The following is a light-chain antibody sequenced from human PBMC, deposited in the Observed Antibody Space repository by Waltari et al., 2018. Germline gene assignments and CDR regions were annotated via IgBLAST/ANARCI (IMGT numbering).Light chain of an antibody. CDR1: SSAVGAYDY. Sequence: QSALTQPPSASGSPAQSVTISCTGPSSAVGAYDYVPWSQQDPAKAPKPLISGVSKRPSGVPDRFSGSKSGNTASLTVSGLQAEDEADYYCSSYGGNTYHLIFGGGTKLTVL. CDR3: SSYGGNTYHLI. V-gene: IGLV2-8*01. CDR2: GVS. J-gene: IGLJ2*01.